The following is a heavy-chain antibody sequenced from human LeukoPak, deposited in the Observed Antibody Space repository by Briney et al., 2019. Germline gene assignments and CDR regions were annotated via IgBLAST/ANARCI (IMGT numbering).Heavy chain of an antibody. CDR1: GGSISSSSYY. Sequence: PSETLSLTCTVSGGSISSSSYYWGWIRQPPGKGLEWIGSIYYSGSTYYNPSLKSRVTISVDTSKNQFSQKLSSVTAADTAVYYCARAVVGATGPLYWGQGTLVTVSS. J-gene: IGHJ4*02. CDR2: IYYSGST. D-gene: IGHD1-26*01. CDR3: ARAVVGATGPLY. V-gene: IGHV4-39*07.